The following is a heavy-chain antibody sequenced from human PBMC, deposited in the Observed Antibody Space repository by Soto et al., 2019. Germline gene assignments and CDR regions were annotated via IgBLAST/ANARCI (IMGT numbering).Heavy chain of an antibody. CDR1: GYTLTELS. D-gene: IGHD4-4*01. Sequence: ASVKGSCKVSGYTLTELSMHWVRQAPGKGLEWMGGFDPEDGETIYAQKFQGRVTMTEDTSTDTAYMELSSLRSEDTAVYYCATPTTVTTWGAYGMDVWGQGTTVTVSS. J-gene: IGHJ6*02. V-gene: IGHV1-24*01. CDR3: ATPTTVTTWGAYGMDV. CDR2: FDPEDGET.